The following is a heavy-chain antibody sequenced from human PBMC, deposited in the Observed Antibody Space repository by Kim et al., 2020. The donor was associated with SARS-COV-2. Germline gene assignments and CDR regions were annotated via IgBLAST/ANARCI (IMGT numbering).Heavy chain of an antibody. V-gene: IGHV3-30*18. CDR1: GFTFSSYG. CDR2: ISYDGSNK. D-gene: IGHD5-18*01. J-gene: IGHJ5*02. CDR3: AKDGEGAGAPGYPMSWFDP. Sequence: GGSLRLSCAASGFTFSSYGMHWVRQAPGKGLEWVAVISYDGSNKYYADSVKGRFTISRDNSKNTLYLQMNSLRAEDTAVYYCAKDGEGAGAPGYPMSWFDPWGQGTLVTVSS.